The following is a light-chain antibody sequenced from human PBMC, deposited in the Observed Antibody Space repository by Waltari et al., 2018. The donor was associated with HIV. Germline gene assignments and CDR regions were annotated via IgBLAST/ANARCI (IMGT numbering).Light chain of an antibody. V-gene: IGKV3-20*01. Sequence: SQRFSRSYLAWYQQKPGQAPRLLIYDASSRATGIPDRFGSSGSGTDFTLTISRLEPEDSAVYYCQQYGTLYTFGQGTKLEIK. CDR3: QQYGTLYT. J-gene: IGKJ2*01. CDR2: DAS. CDR1: QRFSRSY.